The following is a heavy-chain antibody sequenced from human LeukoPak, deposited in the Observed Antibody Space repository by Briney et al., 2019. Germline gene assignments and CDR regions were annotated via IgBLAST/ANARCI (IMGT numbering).Heavy chain of an antibody. J-gene: IGHJ4*02. CDR1: GYTFSDYY. V-gene: IGHV1-2*02. CDR2: INPNSGAT. D-gene: IGHD2/OR15-2a*01. CDR3: AREANSWYHS. Sequence: ASVTVSCKASGYTFSDYYMHWVRQAPGQGLEWMAWINPNSGATTYAQKFQGRVTLTKDTSINTAYMELSRLTSDDTAMYYCAREANSWYHSWGQGTLVTVSS.